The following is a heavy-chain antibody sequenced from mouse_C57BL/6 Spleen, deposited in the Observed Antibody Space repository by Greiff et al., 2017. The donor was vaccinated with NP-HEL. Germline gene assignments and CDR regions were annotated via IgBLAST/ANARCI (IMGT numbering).Heavy chain of an antibody. Sequence: EVQGVESGGGLVKPGGSLKLSCAASGFTFSSYAMSWVRQTPEKRLEWVATISDGGSYTYYPDNVKGRFTISRDNAKNTLYLQMSHLKSEDTAMYYCASDGERNCDYFDYWGQGTTLTVSS. J-gene: IGHJ2*01. CDR1: GFTFSSYA. CDR3: ASDGERNCDYFDY. V-gene: IGHV5-4*01. D-gene: IGHD2-13*01. CDR2: ISDGGSYT.